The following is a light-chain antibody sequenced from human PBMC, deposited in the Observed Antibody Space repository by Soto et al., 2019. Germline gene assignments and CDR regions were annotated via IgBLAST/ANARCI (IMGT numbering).Light chain of an antibody. Sequence: IQLTQSPSSLSASVGDRVTITCRASQGISSYLAWYQQKPGKAPKLLIYAASTLQSGVPSRFSGSRSGTDFNLTIRSLQPEDFATYYCQQLNSYPLTFGGGTKVEIK. V-gene: IGKV1-9*01. J-gene: IGKJ4*01. CDR1: QGISSY. CDR3: QQLNSYPLT. CDR2: AAS.